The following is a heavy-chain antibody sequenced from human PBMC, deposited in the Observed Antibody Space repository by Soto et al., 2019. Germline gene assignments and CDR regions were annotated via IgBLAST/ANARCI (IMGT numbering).Heavy chain of an antibody. CDR2: INAGEGNT. V-gene: IGHV1-3*01. CDR3: ARAATVNTDNWFDP. CDR1: GYTFSSYA. Sequence: ASVKVSCKASGYTFSSYAMHWVRQAPGQRLEWMGWINAGEGNTKYSQKFQGRVTITRDTSASTVYMELSSLRSEDTAVYYCARAATVNTDNWFDPWGQGTLVTVSS. J-gene: IGHJ5*02. D-gene: IGHD4-4*01.